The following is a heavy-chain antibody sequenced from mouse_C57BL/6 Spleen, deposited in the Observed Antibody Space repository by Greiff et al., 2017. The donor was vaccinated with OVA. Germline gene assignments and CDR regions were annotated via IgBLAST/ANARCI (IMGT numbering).Heavy chain of an antibody. V-gene: IGHV1-55*01. CDR1: GYTFTSYW. CDR3: AREGIYYGNYGYAMDY. J-gene: IGHJ4*01. Sequence: QVQLQQPGAELVKPAASVSMSCKASGYTFTSYWITWVKQRPGQGLEWIGDIYPGSGSTNYNEKFKSKATLTVDTSSSTAYMQLSSLTSEDSAVYYCAREGIYYGNYGYAMDYWGQGTSVTVSS. D-gene: IGHD2-1*01. CDR2: IYPGSGST.